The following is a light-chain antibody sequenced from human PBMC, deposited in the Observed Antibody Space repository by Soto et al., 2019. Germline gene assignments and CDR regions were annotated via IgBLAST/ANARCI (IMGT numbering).Light chain of an antibody. V-gene: IGLV2-8*01. J-gene: IGLJ3*02. Sequence: QSALTQPPSASGSPGQSVTISCTGTSSDVGGYNYVSWYQQYPGRAPKLMIYEVTKLPSGVPDRFSGSKSGNTASLTVSGLLAEDECDYYCSSYAASNNFYFVFGGGTKLTVL. CDR1: SSDVGGYNY. CDR2: EVT. CDR3: SSYAASNNFYFV.